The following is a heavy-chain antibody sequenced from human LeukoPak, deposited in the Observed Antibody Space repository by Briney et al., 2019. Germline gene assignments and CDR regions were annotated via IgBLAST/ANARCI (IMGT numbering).Heavy chain of an antibody. J-gene: IGHJ4*02. CDR2: IIPIFGTA. D-gene: IGHD3-3*01. V-gene: IGHV1-69*05. CDR1: GGTFSSYA. CDR3: AMSPRDFWSGYGYFDY. Sequence: ASVNVSCKASGGTFSSYAISWVRQAPGQGLEWMGGIIPIFGTANYAQKFQGRVTITTDESTSTAYMELSSLRSEDTAVYYCAMSPRDFWSGYGYFDYWGQGTLVTVSS.